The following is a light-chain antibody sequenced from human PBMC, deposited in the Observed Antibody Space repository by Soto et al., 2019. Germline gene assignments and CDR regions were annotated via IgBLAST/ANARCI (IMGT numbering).Light chain of an antibody. CDR3: CSYASRV. CDR1: SSDVGSYNL. CDR2: EVS. J-gene: IGLJ1*01. V-gene: IGLV2-23*02. Sequence: QSALTQPASVSGSPGQSITISCTGTSSDVGSYNLVSWYQQHPGKAPKLMIYEVSKRPSGVSNRFSGSKSGNTASLTISGLKAEDEADYYCCSYASRVFGPGTKLTVL.